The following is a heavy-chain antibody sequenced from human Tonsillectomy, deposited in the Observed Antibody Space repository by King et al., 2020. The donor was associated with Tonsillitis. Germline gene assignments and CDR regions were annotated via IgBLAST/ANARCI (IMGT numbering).Heavy chain of an antibody. CDR1: GFIFSSYG. CDR3: ACASARGQWLVGNAFES. D-gene: IGHD6-19*01. CDR2: ISYDGSKK. V-gene: IGHV3-30*03. J-gene: IGHJ3*02. Sequence: QLVQSGGGVVQPGRSLRLSCGTSGFIFSSYGMHWVRQAPGKGLEWVAVISYDGSKKYYADYVKGRFTISRDNSKRTLYLQMNSLRADDAAVYYWACASARGQWLVGNAFESWGQGTMVTVSS.